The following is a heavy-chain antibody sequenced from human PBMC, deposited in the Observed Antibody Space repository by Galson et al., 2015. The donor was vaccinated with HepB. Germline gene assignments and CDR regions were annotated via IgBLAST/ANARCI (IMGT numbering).Heavy chain of an antibody. CDR2: TYYRSKWNK. V-gene: IGHV6-1*01. J-gene: IGHJ4*02. CDR1: GDSVYSNSRL. Sequence: RAISGDSVYSNSRLWNWIRQSPSRGLEWLGRTYYRSKWNKDYAVSVKSRISITSDTSKNHFSLQLNSVTPEDTAVYFCARVLRLRKGYKSPFDYWGQGTLFTGSS. D-gene: IGHD5-24*01. CDR3: ARVLRLRKGYKSPFDY.